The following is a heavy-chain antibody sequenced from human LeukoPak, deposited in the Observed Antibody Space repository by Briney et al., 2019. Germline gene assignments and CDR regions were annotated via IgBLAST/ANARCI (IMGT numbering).Heavy chain of an antibody. D-gene: IGHD3-10*01. CDR3: ARDEPYYGSGSYYNEGAFDI. CDR1: GGSISSSSYY. Sequence: SETLSLTCTVSGGSISSSSYYWGWIRQPPGKGLEWIGSIYYSGSTYYNPSLKSRVTISVDTSKNQFSLKLSSVTAADTAVYYCARDEPYYGSGSYYNEGAFDIWGQGTMVTVSS. V-gene: IGHV4-39*07. CDR2: IYYSGST. J-gene: IGHJ3*02.